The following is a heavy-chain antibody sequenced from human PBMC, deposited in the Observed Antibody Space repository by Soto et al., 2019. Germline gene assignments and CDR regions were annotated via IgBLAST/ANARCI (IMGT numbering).Heavy chain of an antibody. Sequence: GGSLRLSCAASGFTFSDAWMSWVCQAPGKGLDWVGRIKSKSDGGTTEYAAPVRGRFTISRDDSKNTLYLQMNSLKTEDTAVYYCTTDLWRIAAVVGSTGYFNPWGQGTPVTVSS. CDR2: IKSKSDGGTT. J-gene: IGHJ5*02. D-gene: IGHD2-15*01. CDR3: TTDLWRIAAVVGSTGYFNP. CDR1: GFTFSDAW. V-gene: IGHV3-15*01.